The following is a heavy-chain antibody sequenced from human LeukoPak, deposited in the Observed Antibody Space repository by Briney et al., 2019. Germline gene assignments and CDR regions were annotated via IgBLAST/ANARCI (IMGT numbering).Heavy chain of an antibody. D-gene: IGHD2-2*01. Sequence: SETLSLTCTVSGGSISSSSYYWGWIRQPPGTGLEWIGSIYYSGSTYYNPSLKSRVTISVDTSKNQFSLKLSSVTAADTAVYYCARGTGIVVVPAAMVDYFDYWGQGTLVTVSS. CDR3: ARGTGIVVVPAAMVDYFDY. CDR2: IYYSGST. CDR1: GGSISSSSYY. J-gene: IGHJ4*02. V-gene: IGHV4-39*01.